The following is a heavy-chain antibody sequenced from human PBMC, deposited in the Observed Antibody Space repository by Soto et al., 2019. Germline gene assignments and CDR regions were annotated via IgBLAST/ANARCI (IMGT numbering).Heavy chain of an antibody. CDR2: IIPIFGTA. CDR1: RVAFSKFI. D-gene: IGHD6-19*01. J-gene: IGHJ6*02. V-gene: IGHV1-69*01. CDR3: AKVRYSSPMGYYYGMDV. Sequence: QAQLEQSGGEVKKPGSSVKVSCKASRVAFSKFIVTWVRQAPGLGLAWVGGIIPIFGTANYAQKFQGRVTIPADESTSTSYMEVNNLRSEDTAVYYCAKVRYSSPMGYYYGMDVWGQGTTVTVSS.